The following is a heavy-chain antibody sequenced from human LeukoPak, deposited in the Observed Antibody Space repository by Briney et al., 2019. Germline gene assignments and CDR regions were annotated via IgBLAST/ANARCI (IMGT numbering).Heavy chain of an antibody. V-gene: IGHV1-2*02. CDR1: GYTFTGYY. CDR2: INPNSGGT. J-gene: IGHJ6*03. D-gene: IGHD6-19*01. CDR3: ARLAYSSGWYSTYYYYYMDV. Sequence: ASVKVSCKASGYTFTGYYMHWVRQAPGQGLEWMGWINPNSGGTNYAQKFQGRVTMTRDTSISTAYMELSRLRSDDTAVYYCARLAYSSGWYSTYYYYYMDVWGKGTTVTVSS.